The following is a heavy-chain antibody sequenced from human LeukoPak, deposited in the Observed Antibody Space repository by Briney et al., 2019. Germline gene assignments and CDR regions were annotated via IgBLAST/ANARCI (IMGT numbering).Heavy chain of an antibody. D-gene: IGHD5-12*01. CDR1: GFTFSSYS. J-gene: IGHJ4*02. CDR3: AREGGYSFDY. CDR2: IKQDGSEK. V-gene: IGHV3-7*01. Sequence: GRSLRLSCAASGFTFSSYSMNWVRQAPGKGLEWVANIKQDGSEKLYVDSVRGRFTISRDNAKNSLYLQMNSLRAEDTAVYYCAREGGYSFDYWGQGTLVTVSS.